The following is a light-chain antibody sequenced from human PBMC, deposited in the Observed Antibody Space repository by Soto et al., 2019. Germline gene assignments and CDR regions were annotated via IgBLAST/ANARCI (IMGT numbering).Light chain of an antibody. CDR2: WAS. CDR1: QSVLFSSNNKNY. CDR3: QQYYDIPFT. J-gene: IGKJ3*01. V-gene: IGKV4-1*01. Sequence: DIVMTQSPDSLAVSLGERATINCKSSQSVLFSSNNKNYLAWYKQKPGQPPKLLIYWASTRESGVPDRFSGSGSGTDFTLTISSLQAEDVAVYYCQQYYDIPFTFGPGTSVHI.